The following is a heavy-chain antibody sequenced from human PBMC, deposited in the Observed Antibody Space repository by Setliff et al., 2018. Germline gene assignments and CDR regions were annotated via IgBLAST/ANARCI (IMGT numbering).Heavy chain of an antibody. CDR3: AIPRGWNRDAFDI. V-gene: IGHV5-51*01. J-gene: IGHJ3*02. D-gene: IGHD1-1*01. CDR1: GYSFTSYW. Sequence: PGESLKISCKGSGYSFTSYWIGWVRQMPGKGLEWMGIIYPVDSDTRYSPSFQGQVTISADKSISTAYLQWSSLKASDTAMYYCAIPRGWNRDAFDIWGQGTMVTVSS. CDR2: IYPVDSDT.